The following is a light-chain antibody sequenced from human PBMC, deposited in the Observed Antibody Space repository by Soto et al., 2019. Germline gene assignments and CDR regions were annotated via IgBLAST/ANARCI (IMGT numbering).Light chain of an antibody. CDR1: QSISSW. J-gene: IGKJ1*01. CDR3: QQYNSYSVT. Sequence: DIQMTQSPSTLSASVGDRVTITCRASQSISSWLAWYQQKPGKAPKLRIYKASSLESGVPSRFSVCGSGTEFTLTISSLQPDDFATYYCQQYNSYSVTFGQGTKVEIK. V-gene: IGKV1-5*03. CDR2: KAS.